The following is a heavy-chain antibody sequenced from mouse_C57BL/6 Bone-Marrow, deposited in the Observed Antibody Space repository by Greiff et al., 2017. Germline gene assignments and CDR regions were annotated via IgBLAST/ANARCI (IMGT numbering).Heavy chain of an antibody. Sequence: VQLQESGAELARPGASVKLSCKASGYTFTSYGISWVKQRTGQGLEWIGEIYPRSGNTYYNEKFKGKATLTADKSSSTAYMELRSRTSEDAAVYFCARHAWFAYWGQGTLVTVSA. V-gene: IGHV1-81*01. CDR2: IYPRSGNT. CDR3: ARHAWFAY. J-gene: IGHJ3*01. CDR1: GYTFTSYG.